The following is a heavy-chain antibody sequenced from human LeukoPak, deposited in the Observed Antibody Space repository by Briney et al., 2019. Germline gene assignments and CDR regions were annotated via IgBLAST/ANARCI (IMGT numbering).Heavy chain of an antibody. Sequence: ASVKVSRKASGYTFTSYDINWVRQATGQGLEWMGGIIPIFGTANYAQKFQGRVTITTDESTSTAYMELSSLRSEDTAVYYCAARTIFGVVSPFDYWGQGTLVTVSS. J-gene: IGHJ4*02. CDR2: IIPIFGTA. D-gene: IGHD3-3*01. CDR3: AARTIFGVVSPFDY. CDR1: GYTFTSYD. V-gene: IGHV1-69*05.